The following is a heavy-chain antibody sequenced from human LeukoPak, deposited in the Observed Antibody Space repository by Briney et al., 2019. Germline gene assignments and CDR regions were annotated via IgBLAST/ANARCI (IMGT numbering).Heavy chain of an antibody. D-gene: IGHD6-19*01. CDR1: GFTFSSYW. Sequence: PGGSLRLSCAASGFTFSSYWMHWVRQAPGKGLVRVSRINSDGSSTSYADSVKGRFTISRDNAKNTLYLQMNSLRAEDTAVYYCAKGGHSSGWYWNYWGQGTLVTVSS. J-gene: IGHJ4*02. CDR2: INSDGSST. CDR3: AKGGHSSGWYWNY. V-gene: IGHV3-74*01.